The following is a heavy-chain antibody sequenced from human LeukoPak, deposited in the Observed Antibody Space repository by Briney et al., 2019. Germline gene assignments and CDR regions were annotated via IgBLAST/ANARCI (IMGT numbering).Heavy chain of an antibody. V-gene: IGHV3-23*01. D-gene: IGHD3-22*01. CDR2: ISGSGGST. CDR3: AKVRRPYYYDSSGYWIDY. CDR1: GFTFSSYG. Sequence: PGGSLRLSCAASGFTFSSYGMSWVRQAPGKGLEWASAISGSGGSTYYADSVKGRFTISRDNSKNTLYLQMNSLRAEDTAVYYCAKVRRPYYYDSSGYWIDYWGQGTLVTVSS. J-gene: IGHJ4*02.